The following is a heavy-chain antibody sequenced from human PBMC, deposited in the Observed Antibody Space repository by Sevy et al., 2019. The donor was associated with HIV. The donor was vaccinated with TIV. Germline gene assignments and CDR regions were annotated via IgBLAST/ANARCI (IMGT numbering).Heavy chain of an antibody. D-gene: IGHD6-19*01. CDR1: GFTFSSYA. CDR2: ISYDGSNK. V-gene: IGHV3-30-3*01. Sequence: GRSLRLSCAASGFTFSSYAMHWVRQAPGKGLEWVAVISYDGSNKYYADSVKGRFTISRDNSKNTLYLQMNSLRAEDTAVYYCARGGAVAGPDAFDIWGQGTMVTVSS. J-gene: IGHJ3*02. CDR3: ARGGAVAGPDAFDI.